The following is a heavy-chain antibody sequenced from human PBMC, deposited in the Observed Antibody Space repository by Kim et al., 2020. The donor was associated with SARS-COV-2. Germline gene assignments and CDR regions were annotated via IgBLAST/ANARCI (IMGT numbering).Heavy chain of an antibody. J-gene: IGHJ4*02. D-gene: IGHD1-26*01. CDR3: ARDPREGVVGAT. V-gene: IGHV4-4*07. Sequence: NYNPSLKSRVTMSVDTSKNQFSLKLSSVTAADTAVYYCARDPREGVVGATWGQGTLVTVSS.